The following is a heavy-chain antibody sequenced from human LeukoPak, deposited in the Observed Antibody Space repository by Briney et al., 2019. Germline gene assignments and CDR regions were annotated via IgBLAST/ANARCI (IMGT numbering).Heavy chain of an antibody. V-gene: IGHV3-23*01. CDR1: GFTFSRYA. J-gene: IGHJ4*02. CDR2: ISGSGGRT. CDR3: ANSMGGYFYY. Sequence: PGGSLRLSCAASGFTFSRYAMSWVRQAPGKGLEWVSAISGSGGRTYYADSVKGRFTISRDNSKSTLYLQMNSLRAEDTAVYYCANSMGGYFYYWGQGTLVTVSS. D-gene: IGHD3-3*02.